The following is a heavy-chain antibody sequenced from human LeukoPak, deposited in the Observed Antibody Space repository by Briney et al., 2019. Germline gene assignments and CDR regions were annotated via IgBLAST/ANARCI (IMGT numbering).Heavy chain of an antibody. D-gene: IGHD3-9*01. Sequence: ASVKVSCKASGYTFTNYAMNWVRQAPGQGLEWMGWINTNTGNPTYAQGFTGRFVFSLDTSVSTAYLQISSLKAEDTAVYYCAREPNILTGFGPHTPYYFDHWGQGTLVTVSS. CDR2: INTNTGNP. CDR1: GYTFTNYA. CDR3: AREPNILTGFGPHTPYYFDH. V-gene: IGHV7-4-1*02. J-gene: IGHJ4*02.